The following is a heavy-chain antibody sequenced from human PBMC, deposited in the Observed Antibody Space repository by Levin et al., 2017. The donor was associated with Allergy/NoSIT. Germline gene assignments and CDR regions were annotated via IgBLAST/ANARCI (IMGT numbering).Heavy chain of an antibody. D-gene: IGHD4-17*01. V-gene: IGHV3-23*01. CDR3: AKQTTVTTLEFGSFDY. Sequence: GGSLRLSCAASGFTFSSYAMSWVRQAPGKGLEWVSAISGSGGSTYYADSVKGRFTISRDNSKNTLYLQMNSLRAEDTAVYYCAKQTTVTTLEFGSFDYWGQGTLVTVSS. CDR2: ISGSGGST. CDR1: GFTFSSYA. J-gene: IGHJ4*02.